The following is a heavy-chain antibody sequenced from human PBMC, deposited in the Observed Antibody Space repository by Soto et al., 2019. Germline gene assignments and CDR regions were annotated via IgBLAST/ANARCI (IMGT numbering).Heavy chain of an antibody. CDR3: ASSRYSSAFDY. Sequence: PGXSLRLSCAASGFTFSDYYISWIFQAPGKGLEWVSYISSSSSYTNYADSVKGRFTISRDNAKNSLYLQMKSLRAEDTAVYYCASSRYSSAFDYWGQGTLVTVSS. D-gene: IGHD6-25*01. CDR2: ISSSSSYT. J-gene: IGHJ4*02. CDR1: GFTFSDYY. V-gene: IGHV3-11*06.